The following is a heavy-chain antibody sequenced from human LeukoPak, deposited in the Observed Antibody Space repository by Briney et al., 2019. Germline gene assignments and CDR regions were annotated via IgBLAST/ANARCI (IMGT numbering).Heavy chain of an antibody. CDR2: INPNSGGT. Sequence: ASVKVSCKASGYTFTGYYMHWVRQAPGQGLEWMGWINPNSGGTNYAQKFQGRVTMTRDTSISTAYMELSRLRSDDTAVYYCARDHYASSRLADYWGQGTLVTVSS. CDR1: GYTFTGYY. J-gene: IGHJ4*02. V-gene: IGHV1-2*02. D-gene: IGHD3-22*01. CDR3: ARDHYASSRLADY.